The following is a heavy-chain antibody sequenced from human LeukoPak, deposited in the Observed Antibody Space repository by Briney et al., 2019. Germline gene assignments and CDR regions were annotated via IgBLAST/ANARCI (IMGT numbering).Heavy chain of an antibody. D-gene: IGHD3-10*01. V-gene: IGHV3-21*01. Sequence: NAGGSLRLSCAASGFTFSSYSMNWVRQAPGKGLEWVSSISSSSTYIQYADSVKGRFTVSRDNAKNSLFLQMNSLRVEDTAVYYCARITLVRGVVKREIDYWGQGTLVTVSS. CDR3: ARITLVRGVVKREIDY. CDR1: GFTFSSYS. J-gene: IGHJ4*02. CDR2: ISSSSTYI.